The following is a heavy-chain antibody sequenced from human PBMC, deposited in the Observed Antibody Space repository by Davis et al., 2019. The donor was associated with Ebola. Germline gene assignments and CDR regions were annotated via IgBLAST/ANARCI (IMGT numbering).Heavy chain of an antibody. V-gene: IGHV4-39*01. CDR1: SGSINSAAYY. J-gene: IGHJ4*02. Sequence: SETLSLTCTASSGSINSAAYYWGWIRQSPAKGLEWIGHIYYTGITYYSPSLASRVTISVDTSKNQFSLKLSSVTAADSAVYYCASGGGVDYWGQGTLVTVSS. D-gene: IGHD3-10*01. CDR2: IYYTGIT. CDR3: ASGGGVDY.